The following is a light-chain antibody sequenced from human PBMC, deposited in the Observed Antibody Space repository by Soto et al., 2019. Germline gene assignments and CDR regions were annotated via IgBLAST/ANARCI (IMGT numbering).Light chain of an antibody. CDR1: QGISNY. CDR2: VAS. Sequence: DIQMTQSPSSLSAYVGDRVTITCRARQGISNYLAWYQQKPGKVPKLLIYVASTLQSGVPSPFSGSGCGTDFTLAISSLQTEHVATYCGQTYHSAPPLTSGGGNKVEIK. J-gene: IGKJ4*01. V-gene: IGKV1-27*01. CDR3: QTYHSAPPLT.